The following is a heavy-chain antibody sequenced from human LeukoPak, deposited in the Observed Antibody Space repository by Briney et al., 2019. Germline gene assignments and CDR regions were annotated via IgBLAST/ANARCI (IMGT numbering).Heavy chain of an antibody. CDR3: ARGEGYLGYDLYWFDP. J-gene: IGHJ5*02. CDR2: ISAYNGNT. V-gene: IGHV1-18*01. D-gene: IGHD5-12*01. Sequence: ASVKVSCKASGYTFTSYGISWVRQAPGQGLEWMGWISAYNGNTNYAQKLQGRVTMTTDTSTSTAYMELRSLRSDDTAVYYCARGEGYLGYDLYWFDPWGQGTLVTVSS. CDR1: GYTFTSYG.